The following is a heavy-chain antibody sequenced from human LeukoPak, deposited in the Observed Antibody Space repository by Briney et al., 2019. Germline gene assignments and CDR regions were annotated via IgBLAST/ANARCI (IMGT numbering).Heavy chain of an antibody. CDR2: INPNSGGT. CDR1: GYTFTGYY. Sequence: GASVKVSCKASGYTFTGYYMHWVRQAPGQGLEWMGWINPNSGGTNYAQKFQGRGTMTRDTCISTAYMELSRLRSDDTAVYYCARLDIVVVPAAIPPHPGSDYWGQGTLVTVSS. CDR3: ARLDIVVVPAAIPPHPGSDY. V-gene: IGHV1-2*02. J-gene: IGHJ4*02. D-gene: IGHD2-2*03.